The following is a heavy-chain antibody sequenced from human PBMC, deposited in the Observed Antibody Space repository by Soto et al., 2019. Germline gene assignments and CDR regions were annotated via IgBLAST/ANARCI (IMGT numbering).Heavy chain of an antibody. CDR3: ARDSASGVYYYGMDV. V-gene: IGHV3-33*01. D-gene: IGHD2-8*01. Sequence: GGSLRLSCAASGFTFSSYGMHWVRQAPGKGLEWVAVIWYDGSNKYYADSVKGRFTISRDNSKNTLYLQMNSLRAEDTAVYYGARDSASGVYYYGMDVWGQGTTVTVSS. CDR1: GFTFSSYG. CDR2: IWYDGSNK. J-gene: IGHJ6*02.